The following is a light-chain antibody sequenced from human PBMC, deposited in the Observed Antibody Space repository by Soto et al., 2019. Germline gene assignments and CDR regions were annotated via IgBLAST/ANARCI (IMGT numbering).Light chain of an antibody. CDR2: GAS. J-gene: IGKJ5*01. CDR3: QQYGSPIT. CDR1: QSVSSSY. Sequence: EMVLTQSPGTLSLSPGERATLSCRASQSVSSSYLAWYQQKPGQAPRLLISGASSRATGIPDRFSGSGSGTDFTLTISRLEPEDFAVYYCQQYGSPITFGQGTRLEIK. V-gene: IGKV3-20*01.